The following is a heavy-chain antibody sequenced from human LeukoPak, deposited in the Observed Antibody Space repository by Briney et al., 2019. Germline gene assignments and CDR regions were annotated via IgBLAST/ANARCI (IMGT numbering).Heavy chain of an antibody. V-gene: IGHV1-8*01. CDR1: GYTFTSYD. CDR2: MNPNSGST. J-gene: IGHJ3*02. Sequence: ASVKVSCKASGYTFTSYDINWVRQATGQGLEWMGWMNPNSGSTGYAQKFQGRVTMTRNTSISTAYMELSSLRSEDTAVYYCARTRDVRFLEWGVDAFDIWGQGTMVTVSS. CDR3: ARTRDVRFLEWGVDAFDI. D-gene: IGHD3-3*01.